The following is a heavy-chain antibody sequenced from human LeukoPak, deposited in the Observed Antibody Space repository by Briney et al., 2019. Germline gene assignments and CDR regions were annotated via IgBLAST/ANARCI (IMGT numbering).Heavy chain of an antibody. CDR3: ARVLGYSYGYYPLDY. CDR1: GGTFSSYA. V-gene: IGHV1-69*06. J-gene: IGHJ4*02. CDR2: IIPIFGTA. D-gene: IGHD5-18*01. Sequence: SVKLSCKASGGTFSSYAISWVRQAPGQGLEWMGGIIPIFGTANYAQKFQGRVTITADKSTSTAYMELSSLRSEDTAAYYCARVLGYSYGYYPLDYWGQGTLVTVSS.